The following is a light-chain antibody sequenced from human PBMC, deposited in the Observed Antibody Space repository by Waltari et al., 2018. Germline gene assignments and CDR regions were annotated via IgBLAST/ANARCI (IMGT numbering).Light chain of an antibody. CDR3: SSYARSDNSVL. J-gene: IGLJ2*01. CDR2: EGT. V-gene: IGLV2-23*01. Sequence: QSALTQPAYVSGSPGQSITISCTGSTSDVGGYNLVSWYRQFPNKAPQLIIYEGTRRPSGVSSRFSASKSGNTASLTISGLQAEDEALYFCSSYARSDNSVLFGGGTQLSVL. CDR1: TSDVGGYNL.